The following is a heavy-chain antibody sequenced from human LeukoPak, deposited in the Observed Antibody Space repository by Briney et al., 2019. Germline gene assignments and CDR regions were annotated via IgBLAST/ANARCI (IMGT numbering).Heavy chain of an antibody. D-gene: IGHD5-24*01. CDR1: GFTFSSYG. Sequence: GGSLRLSCAASGFTFSSYGMHWVRQAPGKGLDWVSGINASGGSTYYADSVKGRFTVSRDNSKNTLYLLMNSLRAEDTAVYYCARGITGLDYWGQGTLVTVSS. CDR2: INASGGST. CDR3: ARGITGLDY. J-gene: IGHJ4*02. V-gene: IGHV3-23*01.